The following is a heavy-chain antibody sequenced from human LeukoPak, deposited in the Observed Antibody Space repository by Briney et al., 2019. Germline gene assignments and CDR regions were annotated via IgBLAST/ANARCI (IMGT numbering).Heavy chain of an antibody. D-gene: IGHD4-17*01. CDR3: ARTTVTTGRTNWFDP. CDR2: INQDGSDQ. V-gene: IGHV3-7*01. Sequence: GALRLSCAASGFIFSNSWMNWVRQAPGKGLEWVANINQDGSDQYYVDSVKARFTISRDNAKNSLYLQMNSLRAEDTAVYYCARTTVTTGRTNWFDPWGQGTLVTVSS. CDR1: GFIFSNSW. J-gene: IGHJ5*02.